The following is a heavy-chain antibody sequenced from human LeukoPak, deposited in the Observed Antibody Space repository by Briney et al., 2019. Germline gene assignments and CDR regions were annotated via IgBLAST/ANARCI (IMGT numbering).Heavy chain of an antibody. CDR2: VHLDGRT. V-gene: IGHV4-4*02. D-gene: IGHD6-25*01. J-gene: IGHJ4*02. Sequence: PSETLSLTCGVSGGSVSSTNWWTWIRQPPGKGLEWIGEVHLDGRTNFDPSLKSRLTMSVDLSENHVSLKLTSVTAADTAVYYCAREGGFYRPLDYSGQGTLVTVSS. CDR3: AREGGFYRPLDY. CDR1: GGSVSSTNW.